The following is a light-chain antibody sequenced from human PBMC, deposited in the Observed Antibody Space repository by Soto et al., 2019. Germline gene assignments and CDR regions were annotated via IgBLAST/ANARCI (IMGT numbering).Light chain of an antibody. CDR3: QQYYTSPWT. V-gene: IGKV1-5*01. CDR1: QSINSW. Sequence: DIQMTQSPSTLSASVGDRVTITCRASQSINSWLAWYQQKPGKAPNLLSYDASTLESGVPPRFSGSGSGTDFTLTISSLQPDDFAIYYCQQYYTSPWTFGQGTKVEIK. J-gene: IGKJ1*01. CDR2: DAS.